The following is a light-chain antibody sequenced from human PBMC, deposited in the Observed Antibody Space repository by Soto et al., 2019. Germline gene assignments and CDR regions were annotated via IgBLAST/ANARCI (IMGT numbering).Light chain of an antibody. CDR2: GAS. J-gene: IGKJ1*01. CDR1: QSVSSSY. Sequence: EIVLTQSPGTVSLSPWEIATLSFMASQSVSSSYLAWYQQKPGQAPRLLIYGASSRATGIPDRFSGSGSGTDFTLTISRLEPEDFAVYYCQQYGSSPWTFGQGTKVDNK. V-gene: IGKV3-20*01. CDR3: QQYGSSPWT.